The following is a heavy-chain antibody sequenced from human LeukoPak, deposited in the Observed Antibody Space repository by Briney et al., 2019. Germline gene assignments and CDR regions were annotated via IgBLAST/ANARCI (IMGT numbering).Heavy chain of an antibody. J-gene: IGHJ3*02. Sequence: PGGSLRLSCAASGFTFSSYAMHWVRQAPGKGLEWVAVISYDGSNKYYADSVKGRFTISRDNSKNTLYLQMNSLRAEDTAVYYCARPTTFDAFDIWGQGTMVTVSS. CDR2: ISYDGSNK. CDR3: ARPTTFDAFDI. CDR1: GFTFSSYA. D-gene: IGHD1-26*01. V-gene: IGHV3-30-3*01.